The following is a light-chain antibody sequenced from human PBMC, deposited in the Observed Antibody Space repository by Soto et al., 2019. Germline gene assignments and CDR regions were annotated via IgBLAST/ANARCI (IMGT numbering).Light chain of an antibody. J-gene: IGKJ5*01. Sequence: DLQMTQSPSSLSASVGDRVTITCRASQSIGKYLNWYLQKPGKAPKLLIYDAFTLQSGVPSRFSGSGSGTDFTLSISDLQPEDFAPYYCQQSYSSPPITFGQGTRLEI. CDR3: QQSYSSPPIT. V-gene: IGKV1-39*01. CDR1: QSIGKY. CDR2: DAF.